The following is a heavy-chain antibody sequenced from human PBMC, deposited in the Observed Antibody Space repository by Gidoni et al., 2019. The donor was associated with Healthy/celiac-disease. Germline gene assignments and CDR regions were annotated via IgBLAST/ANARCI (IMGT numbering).Heavy chain of an antibody. J-gene: IGHJ6*02. CDR3: AKEDRTYYYGMDV. CDR1: GFTFSSYA. CDR2: ISGIGGST. Sequence: EVQLLESGGGLVQPGGSLRISCAASGFTFSSYAMSWVRQAPGKGLEWFSAISGIGGSTYYADSVKGRFTISRDNSKNTLYLQMNSLRAEDTAVYYCAKEDRTYYYGMDVWGQGTTVTVSS. V-gene: IGHV3-23*01.